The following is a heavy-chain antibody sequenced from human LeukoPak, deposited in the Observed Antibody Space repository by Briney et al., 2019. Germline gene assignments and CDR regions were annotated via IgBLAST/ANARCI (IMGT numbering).Heavy chain of an antibody. V-gene: IGHV3-30-3*01. Sequence: GGSLRLSCAAPGFTFSSYAMHWVRQAPGKGLEWVAVISYDGSNKYYADSVKGRFTISRDNSKNTLYLQMNSLRAEDTAVYYCARGLTGIADEFDYWGQGTLVTVSS. CDR1: GFTFSSYA. CDR3: ARGLTGIADEFDY. J-gene: IGHJ4*02. CDR2: ISYDGSNK. D-gene: IGHD6-13*01.